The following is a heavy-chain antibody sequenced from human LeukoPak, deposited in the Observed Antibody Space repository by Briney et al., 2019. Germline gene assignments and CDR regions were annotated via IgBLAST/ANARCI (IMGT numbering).Heavy chain of an antibody. CDR1: GGSISSYY. D-gene: IGHD3-10*01. CDR2: IHYTGST. J-gene: IGHJ5*02. V-gene: IGHV4-59*01. Sequence: SETLSLTCTVSGGSISSYYWSWIRQSPGKGLECIGYIHYTGSTNYNPSLKSRVTISVETSKNQFSLKLKSATAADTAVYYCARGGYYGSGNDFRFDPWGQGTLVTVSS. CDR3: ARGGYYGSGNDFRFDP.